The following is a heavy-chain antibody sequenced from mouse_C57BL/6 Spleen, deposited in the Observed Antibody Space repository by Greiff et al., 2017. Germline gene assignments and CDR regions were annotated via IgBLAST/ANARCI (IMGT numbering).Heavy chain of an antibody. V-gene: IGHV1-69*01. CDR1: GYTFTSYW. CDR3: ARITTVVVTEYFDV. CDR2: IDPSDSYT. Sequence: QVQLQQPGAELVMPGASVKLSCKASGYTFTSYWMHWVKQRPGQGLEWIGEIDPSDSYTNYNQKFKGKSTLTVDKSSSTAYVQLSSLTSEDSAVYDCARITTVVVTEYFDVWGTGTTVTVSS. D-gene: IGHD1-1*01. J-gene: IGHJ1*03.